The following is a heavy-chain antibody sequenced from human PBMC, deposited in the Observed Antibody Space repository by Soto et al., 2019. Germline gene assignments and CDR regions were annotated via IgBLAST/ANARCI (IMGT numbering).Heavy chain of an antibody. CDR1: GFTFSSYS. V-gene: IGHV3-48*01. CDR2: ISSSSSTI. CDR3: AKDPRNYGSGSYYLPIGMDV. D-gene: IGHD3-10*01. J-gene: IGHJ6*02. Sequence: GGSLRLSCAASGFTFSSYSMNWVRQAPGKGLEWVSYISSSSSTIYYADSVKGRFTISRGNSKNTLYLQMNSLRAEDTAVYYCAKDPRNYGSGSYYLPIGMDVWGQGTTVTVSS.